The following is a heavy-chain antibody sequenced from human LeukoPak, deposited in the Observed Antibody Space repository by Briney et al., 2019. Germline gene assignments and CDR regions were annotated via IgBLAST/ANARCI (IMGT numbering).Heavy chain of an antibody. CDR3: ANDLKATMVRGVIRYDY. CDR1: GLTFSSYN. D-gene: IGHD3-10*01. V-gene: IGHV3-21*04. Sequence: GGSLRLSCAASGLTFSSYNMNWVRQAPGKGLEWVSPITSGSSYIYYADSVKGRFTISRDNAKNSLYLQMNSLRAEDTAVYYCANDLKATMVRGVIRYDYWGQGTLVTVSS. J-gene: IGHJ4*02. CDR2: ITSGSSYI.